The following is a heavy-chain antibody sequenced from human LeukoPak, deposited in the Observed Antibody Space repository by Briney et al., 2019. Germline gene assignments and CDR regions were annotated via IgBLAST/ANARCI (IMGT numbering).Heavy chain of an antibody. V-gene: IGHV1-46*01. CDR2: ITPSVDTT. CDR3: ARTKEEYYFDY. CDR1: GYTFTNYL. J-gene: IGHJ4*02. Sequence: GASVKVSCKASGYTFTNYLLHWVRQAPGQGLEWVGRITPSVDTTNYAQKFRDRVTMTRDTSTSTVYMELSSLRSEDTAVYYCARTKEEYYFDYWGQGTLVTVSS.